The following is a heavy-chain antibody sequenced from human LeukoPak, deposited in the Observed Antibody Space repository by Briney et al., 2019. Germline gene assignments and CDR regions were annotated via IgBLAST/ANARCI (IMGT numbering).Heavy chain of an antibody. D-gene: IGHD3-10*01. Sequence: PSETLYLTCTVSGGSIRSYYWSWIRQPAAKGLEWIGRIYTSGSTNYNPSLKSRVTMSVDTSKNQFSLKLASVTAADTAVYYCAREGAEVRGVLVKYYFDYWGQGALVTVSS. J-gene: IGHJ4*02. CDR2: IYTSGST. CDR3: AREGAEVRGVLVKYYFDY. V-gene: IGHV4-4*07. CDR1: GGSIRSYY.